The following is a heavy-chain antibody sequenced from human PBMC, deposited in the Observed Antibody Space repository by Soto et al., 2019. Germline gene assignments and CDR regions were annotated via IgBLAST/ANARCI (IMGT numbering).Heavy chain of an antibody. J-gene: IGHJ5*02. CDR1: GASISGFY. V-gene: IGHV4-4*07. Sequence: KTSETLSLTCTVSGASISGFYWSWIRKSAGKGLEWIGRIYATGTTDYNPSLKSRVMMSVDTSKKQFSLKLRSVTAADTAVYYCVRDGTKTLRDWFDPWGQALSVTVSS. CDR2: IYATGTT. D-gene: IGHD1-1*01. CDR3: VRDGTKTLRDWFDP.